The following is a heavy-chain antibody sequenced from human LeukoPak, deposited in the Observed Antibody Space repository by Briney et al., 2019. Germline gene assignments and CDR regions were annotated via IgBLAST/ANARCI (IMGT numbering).Heavy chain of an antibody. Sequence: GESLKISCEVSGYTFTAYWIGWVRQLPGEGLEWVGVISPGDSNTRYMPPFRGQVTISADKSINTVYLQWRSLKASDTAMYYCAREAFGSGEVWGQGTLVTVSS. V-gene: IGHV5-51*01. CDR1: GYTFTAYW. CDR2: ISPGDSNT. D-gene: IGHD3-10*01. CDR3: AREAFGSGEV. J-gene: IGHJ4*02.